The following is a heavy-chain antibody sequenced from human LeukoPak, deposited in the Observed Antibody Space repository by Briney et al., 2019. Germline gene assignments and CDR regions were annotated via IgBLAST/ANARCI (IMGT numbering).Heavy chain of an antibody. J-gene: IGHJ4*02. Sequence: PGGSLRLSCAASGFRFDDYAMHWVRQVPGKGLEWVSGISWSSGSIGYADSVKGRFTISRDNAKNSLYLQMNSLRAEDTALYYCAKEAHSTWYDFDSWGQGTLVTVSS. CDR2: ISWSSGSI. CDR1: GFRFDDYA. D-gene: IGHD6-13*01. V-gene: IGHV3-9*01. CDR3: AKEAHSTWYDFDS.